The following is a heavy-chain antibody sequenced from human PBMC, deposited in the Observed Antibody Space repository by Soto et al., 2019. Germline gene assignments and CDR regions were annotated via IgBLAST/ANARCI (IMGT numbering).Heavy chain of an antibody. J-gene: IGHJ4*02. CDR1: GGSFSGYY. CDR2: INHSGST. Sequence: QVQLQQWGAGLLKPSETLSLTCAVYGGSFSGYYWSWIRQPPGKGLEWIGEINHSGSTNYNPTLKCPVTISVARSKHQFSLKLSAMTAADTAEYYCASRPFLSRGWQNDYWGQGTLVTVSS. CDR3: ASRPFLSRGWQNDY. D-gene: IGHD6-19*01. V-gene: IGHV4-34*01.